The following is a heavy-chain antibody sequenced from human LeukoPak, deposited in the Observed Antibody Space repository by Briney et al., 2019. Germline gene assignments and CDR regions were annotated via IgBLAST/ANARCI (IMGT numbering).Heavy chain of an antibody. CDR3: AREELGSSLGFDP. D-gene: IGHD3-16*01. Sequence: GRSLRLSCAASGFTFSSYTIHWVRQPPGKGLEWVAVISFDGSNKYYADSVKGRFTISRDNSKNTLYLLMNSLRAEDTAVYYCAREELGSSLGFDPWGQGTLVTVSS. CDR2: ISFDGSNK. CDR1: GFTFSSYT. J-gene: IGHJ5*02. V-gene: IGHV3-30-3*01.